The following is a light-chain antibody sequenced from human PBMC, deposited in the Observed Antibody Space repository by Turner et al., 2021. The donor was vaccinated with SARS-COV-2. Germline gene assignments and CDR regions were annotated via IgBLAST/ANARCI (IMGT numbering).Light chain of an antibody. J-gene: IGKJ3*01. CDR1: QSLFYSGNNQTY. V-gene: IGKV4-1*01. CDR3: QQHFSTPFT. Sequence: DIVMTQSPDSLALSLGERATINCKSNQSLFYSGNNQTYLAWYQQRPGQSPTLLFYWAFNRESGVPDRFSGGGSETDFTLIINNLQAEDVAVYYCQQHFSTPFTFGPGTKVHIK. CDR2: WAF.